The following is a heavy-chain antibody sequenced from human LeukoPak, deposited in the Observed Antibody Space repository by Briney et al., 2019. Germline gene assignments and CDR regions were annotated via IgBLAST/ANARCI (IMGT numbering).Heavy chain of an antibody. J-gene: IGHJ6*02. D-gene: IGHD3-10*01. Sequence: PSETLSLTCAVYGGSFSGYYWSWIRQPPGKGLEWIGEINHSGSTNYNPSLKSRVTISVDTSKNQFSLKLSSVTAADTAVYYCARDVLPRNYYGMDVWGQGTTVTVSS. V-gene: IGHV4-34*01. CDR2: INHSGST. CDR3: ARDVLPRNYYGMDV. CDR1: GGSFSGYY.